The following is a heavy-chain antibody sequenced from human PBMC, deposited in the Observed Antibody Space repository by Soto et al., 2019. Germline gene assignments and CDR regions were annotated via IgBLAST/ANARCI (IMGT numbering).Heavy chain of an antibody. J-gene: IGHJ6*02. CDR1: GGSFSGYY. CDR3: ARGKRLGDYDFWSGYYGYYYGMDV. D-gene: IGHD3-3*01. Sequence: SETLSLTCAVYGGSFSGYYWSWIRQPPGKGLEWIGEINHSGSTNYNPSLKSRVTISVDTSKNQFSLKLSSVTAADTAVYYCARGKRLGDYDFWSGYYGYYYGMDVWGQGTTVTVSS. CDR2: INHSGST. V-gene: IGHV4-34*01.